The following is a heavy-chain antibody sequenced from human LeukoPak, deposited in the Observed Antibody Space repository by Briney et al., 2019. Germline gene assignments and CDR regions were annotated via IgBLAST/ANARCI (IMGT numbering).Heavy chain of an antibody. Sequence: SETLSLTCTVSGGSISSYYWSWIRQPPGKGLEWIGYIYYSGSTNYNPSLKSRVTISVDTSKNQFSLKLSSVTAADTAVYYCASYYGSGGYGFDYWGQGTLVTVSS. CDR3: ASYYGSGGYGFDY. D-gene: IGHD3-10*01. CDR1: GGSISSYY. J-gene: IGHJ4*02. V-gene: IGHV4-59*08. CDR2: IYYSGST.